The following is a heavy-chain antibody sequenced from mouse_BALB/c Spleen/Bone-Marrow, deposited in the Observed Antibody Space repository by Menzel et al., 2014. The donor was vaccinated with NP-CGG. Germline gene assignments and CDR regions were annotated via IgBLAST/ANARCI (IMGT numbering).Heavy chain of an antibody. V-gene: IGHV1-67*01. CDR2: ISTYNGNT. D-gene: IGHD2-14*01. CDR3: AREVRAPWYAMDY. Sequence: VQGVESGPEVVRPGVSVEISCKGSGYTFTDYAMHWVKQSHAKSLEWIGVISTYNGNTNYNQKFKGKATMTVDKSSSTAYMELARLTSEDSAIYYCAREVRAPWYAMDYWGQGTSVTVSS. J-gene: IGHJ4*01. CDR1: GYTFTDYA.